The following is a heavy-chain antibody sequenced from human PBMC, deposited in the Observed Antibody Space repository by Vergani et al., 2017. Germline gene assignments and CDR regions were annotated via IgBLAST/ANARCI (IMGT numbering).Heavy chain of an antibody. J-gene: IGHJ6*02. D-gene: IGHD3-22*01. CDR3: ARWYYYDRRVRYYYGMDV. CDR1: GGSISSGSYY. V-gene: IGHV4-61*09. Sequence: QVQLQESGPGMVKPSQTLSLTCTVPGGSISSGSYYWSWIRQPAGKGLGWIGYTYYSGSTNYNPSRKSRVTISVDTSKNQFSLKLSSVTAADTAVYYCARWYYYDRRVRYYYGMDVWGQGTTVTVSS. CDR2: TYYSGST.